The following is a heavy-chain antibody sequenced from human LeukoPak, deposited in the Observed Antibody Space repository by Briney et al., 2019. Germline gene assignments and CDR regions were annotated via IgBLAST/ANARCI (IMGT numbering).Heavy chain of an antibody. J-gene: IGHJ6*02. CDR2: INHSGST. CDR1: GGSFSGYY. CDR3: ARNYGDYAGMDV. Sequence: SETLSLTCAVYGGSFSGYYWSWIRQPPGKGLEWNGEINHSGSTNYNPSLKSRVTISVDTSKNQFSLKLSSVTAADTAVYYCARNYGDYAGMDVWGQGTTVTVSS. V-gene: IGHV4-34*01. D-gene: IGHD4-17*01.